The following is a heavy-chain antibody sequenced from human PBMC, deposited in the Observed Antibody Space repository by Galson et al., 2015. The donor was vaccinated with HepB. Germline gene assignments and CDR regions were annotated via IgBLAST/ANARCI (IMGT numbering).Heavy chain of an antibody. CDR1: GFTFSSYA. CDR3: ARDVAEGGDCYWCYFDY. J-gene: IGHJ4*02. D-gene: IGHD2-21*02. CDR2: ISYDGSNK. V-gene: IGHV3-30*04. Sequence: SLRLSCAASGFTFSSYAMHWVRQAPGKGLEWVAVISYDGSNKYYADSVKGRFTISRDNSKNTLYLQMNSLRAEDTAVYYCARDVAEGGDCYWCYFDYWGQGTLVTVSS.